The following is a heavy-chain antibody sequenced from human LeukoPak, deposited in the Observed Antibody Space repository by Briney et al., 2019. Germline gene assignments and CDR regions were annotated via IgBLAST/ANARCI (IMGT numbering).Heavy chain of an antibody. CDR2: ISGSGGVT. J-gene: IGHJ3*01. D-gene: IGHD2-21*01. Sequence: GGSLRLSCAASGFTFSSYNMNWVRQAPGKGLEWVSAISGSGGVTWYADSVKGRFSISRDTSKNTLFLQMNSLRADDTALYYCAKDRAYPNDVFDVWGQGTMVTVS. CDR3: AKDRAYPNDVFDV. CDR1: GFTFSSYN. V-gene: IGHV3-23*01.